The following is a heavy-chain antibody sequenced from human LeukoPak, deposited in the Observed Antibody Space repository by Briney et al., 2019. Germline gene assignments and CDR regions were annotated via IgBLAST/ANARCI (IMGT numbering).Heavy chain of an antibody. J-gene: IGHJ4*02. CDR3: ARDPGLGSGYPVDH. D-gene: IGHD3-22*01. CDR2: XWNDGSNK. Sequence: GRSLRLSCVASGFTFRNFGMHWXXQAPGKGXXXXXXXWNDGSNKGYADSVKGRFSVSRDNSKSTVYLQMNTLGAEDTAVYYCARDPGLGSGYPVDHWGQGTLVTVSS. CDR1: GFTFRNFG. V-gene: IGHV3-33*01.